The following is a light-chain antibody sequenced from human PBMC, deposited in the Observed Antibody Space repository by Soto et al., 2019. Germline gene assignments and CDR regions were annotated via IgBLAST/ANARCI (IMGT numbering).Light chain of an antibody. CDR1: QSIRRY. CDR2: AAS. V-gene: IGKV1-39*01. Sequence: DIQMTQSPSSLSASVGDRVTITCRASQSIRRYLNWYQQKPGKAPTLLIYAASSLQSGVPSRFSGSGSGTDFTLTISSLQPEDFATYYCQQSYSTPPTFGQGTRLEIK. CDR3: QQSYSTPPT. J-gene: IGKJ5*01.